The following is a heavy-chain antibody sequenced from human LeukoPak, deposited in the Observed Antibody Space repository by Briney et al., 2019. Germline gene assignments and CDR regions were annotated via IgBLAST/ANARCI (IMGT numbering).Heavy chain of an antibody. CDR3: ARDKRDGYNYYYYGMDV. CDR2: IYYSGST. J-gene: IGHJ6*02. CDR1: GGSVSSGSYY. D-gene: IGHD5-24*01. Sequence: SETLSLTCTVSGGSVSSGSYYWSWIRQPPGKGLEWIGYIYYSGSTNYNPSLKSRVTISVDTSKNQFSLKLSSVTAADTAVYYCARDKRDGYNYYYYGMDVWGQGTTVTVSS. V-gene: IGHV4-61*01.